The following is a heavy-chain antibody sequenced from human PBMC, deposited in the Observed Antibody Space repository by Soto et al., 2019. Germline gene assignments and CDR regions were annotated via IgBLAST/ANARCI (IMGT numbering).Heavy chain of an antibody. J-gene: IGHJ3*02. CDR1: GGSISSYY. CDR3: ARDFESMAFDI. D-gene: IGHD3-9*01. CDR2: IYYSGST. V-gene: IGHV4-59*01. Sequence: SETLSLTCTGSGGSISSYYWSWIRQPPGKGLEWIGYIYYSGSTNYNPSLKSRVTISVDTSKNQFSLKLSSVTAADTAVYYCARDFESMAFDIWGQGTLVTVSS.